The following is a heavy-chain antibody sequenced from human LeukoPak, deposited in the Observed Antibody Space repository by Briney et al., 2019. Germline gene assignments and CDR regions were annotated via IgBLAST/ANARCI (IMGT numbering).Heavy chain of an antibody. Sequence: GGSLRLSCAASGFTFSNYAMRWVRQAPGKGLGWVSGISGSGDSTYYADSVKGRFTISRDNSKNTLYLQMNSLRAEDTAVYFCARRSGVAVAGAFDYWGQGTLVTVSS. V-gene: IGHV3-23*01. CDR3: ARRSGVAVAGAFDY. D-gene: IGHD6-19*01. CDR1: GFTFSNYA. CDR2: ISGSGDST. J-gene: IGHJ4*02.